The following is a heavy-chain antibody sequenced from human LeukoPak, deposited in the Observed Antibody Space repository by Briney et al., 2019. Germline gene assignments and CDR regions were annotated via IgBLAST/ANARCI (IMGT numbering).Heavy chain of an antibody. V-gene: IGHV3-30*04. J-gene: IGHJ4*02. CDR3: ATVTKVDIDY. D-gene: IGHD5-12*01. CDR2: VSVEGNGI. CDR1: GFTFSSYT. Sequence: QSGGPLKLSCAASGFTFSSYTMYWFPQAPGKGLEWVASVSVEGNGIYFPGYVEGRFTIYRDNYKNSVFLQMNNVRPEDTAIYFCATVTKVDIDYWGQGTVVTVSS.